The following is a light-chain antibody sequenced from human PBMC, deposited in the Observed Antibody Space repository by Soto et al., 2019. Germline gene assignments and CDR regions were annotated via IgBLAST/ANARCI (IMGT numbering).Light chain of an antibody. Sequence: DIQLTQSPSFLSASVGDRVTITCRASQGISSYLAWYQQKPGKAPKLLIYAASTLQSGVQSRFSGSGSGTEFTLTISSVQPEDLAACYCQRLNSYGYSFGLGNMVEIK. CDR1: QGISSY. V-gene: IGKV1-9*01. CDR3: QRLNSYGYS. CDR2: AAS. J-gene: IGKJ2*03.